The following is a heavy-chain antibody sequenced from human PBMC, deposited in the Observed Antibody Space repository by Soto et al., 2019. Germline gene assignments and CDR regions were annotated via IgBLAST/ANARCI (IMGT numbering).Heavy chain of an antibody. D-gene: IGHD6-19*01. CDR1: GFTFSSYA. J-gene: IGHJ4*02. CDR3: AKDIAVAEYYFDY. V-gene: IGHV3-23*01. CDR2: ISGSGGST. Sequence: GGSLRLSCAASGFTFSSYAMSWVRQAPGKGLEWVSAISGSGGSTYYADSVRGRFTISRDNSKNTLYLQMNSLRAEDTAVYYCAKDIAVAEYYFDYWGQGTLVTVSS.